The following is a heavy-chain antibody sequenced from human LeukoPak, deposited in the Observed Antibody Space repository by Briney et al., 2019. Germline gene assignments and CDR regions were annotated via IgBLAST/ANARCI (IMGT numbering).Heavy chain of an antibody. Sequence: SVKVSCKASGGTFSSYAMSWVRQAPGQGLEWMGGIIPIFGTANYAQKFQGRVTITADESTSTAYMELSSLRSEDTAVYYCASLLGYCSSTSCYTPDYWGQGTLVTVSS. CDR2: IIPIFGTA. J-gene: IGHJ4*02. D-gene: IGHD2-2*02. V-gene: IGHV1-69*13. CDR3: ASLLGYCSSTSCYTPDY. CDR1: GGTFSSYA.